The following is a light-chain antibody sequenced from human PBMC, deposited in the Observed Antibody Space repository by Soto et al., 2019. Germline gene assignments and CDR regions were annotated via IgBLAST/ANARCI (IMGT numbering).Light chain of an antibody. Sequence: QLVLTQPPSVSGAPGQRVTISCTGDSSNIGSTYDVHWYQHIPGTAPKLLIYANNNRPSGVPDRFSGSKSGSSASLAITGLQAGDEADYYCQSYDSGLRGAVFGTGTKLTVL. V-gene: IGLV1-40*01. CDR2: ANN. CDR1: SSNIGSTYD. CDR3: QSYDSGLRGAV. J-gene: IGLJ1*01.